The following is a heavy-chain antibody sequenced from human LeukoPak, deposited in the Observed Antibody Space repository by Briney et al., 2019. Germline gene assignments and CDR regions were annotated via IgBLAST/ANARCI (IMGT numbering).Heavy chain of an antibody. D-gene: IGHD3-16*02. CDR1: GYTFSTFW. Sequence: GESLKISCEGSGYTFSTFWIGWVRQMPGKGLEWMGRIDPSDSYTNYSPSFQGHVTISADKSISTAYLQWSSLKASDTAMYYCARLSPFGGVIEVWGQGTLVTVSS. J-gene: IGHJ4*02. V-gene: IGHV5-10-1*01. CDR2: IDPSDSYT. CDR3: ARLSPFGGVIEV.